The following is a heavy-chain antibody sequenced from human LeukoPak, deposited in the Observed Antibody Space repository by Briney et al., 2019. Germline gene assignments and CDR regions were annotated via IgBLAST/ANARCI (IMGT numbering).Heavy chain of an antibody. Sequence: GGSLRLSCTVSGFNFGDYAMTWFRLAPGKGLEWVGFIRSKTYGGTTEYAASVKGRFTISRDDSKGIAYLQMNSLKTEDSAVYYCTRAYGGIAATGQSSYYFGMDVWGHGTTVTVSS. CDR1: GFNFGDYA. CDR2: IRSKTYGGTT. J-gene: IGHJ6*02. CDR3: TRAYGGIAATGQSSYYFGMDV. V-gene: IGHV3-49*03. D-gene: IGHD6-25*01.